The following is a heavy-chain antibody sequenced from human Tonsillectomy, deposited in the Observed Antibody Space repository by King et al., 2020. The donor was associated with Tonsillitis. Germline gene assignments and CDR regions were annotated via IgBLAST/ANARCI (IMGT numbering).Heavy chain of an antibody. CDR1: GFTFGDYA. CDR2: IRSKAYGGTT. V-gene: IGHV3-49*04. D-gene: IGHD3-3*01. CDR3: TRELLGFWSGYYPLDYYYYMDV. J-gene: IGHJ6*03. Sequence: QLVQSGGGLVQPGRSLRLSCTASGFTFGDYAMSWVRQAPGKGLEWVGFIRSKAYGGTTEYAASVKGRFTISRDDSKSIAYLQMNSLKTEDTAVYYCTRELLGFWSGYYPLDYYYYMDVWGKGTTVTVSS.